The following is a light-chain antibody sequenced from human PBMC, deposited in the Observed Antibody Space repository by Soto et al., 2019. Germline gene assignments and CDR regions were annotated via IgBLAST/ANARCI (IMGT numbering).Light chain of an antibody. V-gene: IGKV3-20*01. J-gene: IGKJ3*01. CDR3: QQYGSSPFT. CDR2: GAS. Sequence: ESVLTQSPGTLSMSPGERATLSCRASQSVSSSYSAWYQQKPGQAPRLLIYGASRRATGIPDRFSGSGSGTDFTLTISRLEPEDFVVYYCQQYGSSPFTFGPGTKVDIK. CDR1: QSVSSSY.